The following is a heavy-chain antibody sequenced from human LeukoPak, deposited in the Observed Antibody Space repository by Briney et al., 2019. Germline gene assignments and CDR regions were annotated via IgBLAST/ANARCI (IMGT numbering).Heavy chain of an antibody. CDR1: GFSFTKYA. D-gene: IGHD3-3*01. CDR2: VIGSSGAT. J-gene: IGHJ4*02. V-gene: IGHV3-23*01. Sequence: PGGSLRLSCAASGFSFTKYAMNWVRQAPGNGLEWVAVVIGSSGATDYADSVKGRFTISRDNSKNTLFLQMNSLRAEDTAIYYCAKGAYDFLEIAYFDYWGQGALVTVSS. CDR3: AKGAYDFLEIAYFDY.